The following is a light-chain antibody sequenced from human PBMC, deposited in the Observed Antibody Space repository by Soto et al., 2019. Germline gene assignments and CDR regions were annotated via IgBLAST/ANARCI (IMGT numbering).Light chain of an antibody. CDR2: EVS. Sequence: QSALTQSASVSGSPGQSITISCTGTSSDVGYYDLVSWYQQLPGKVPKLIIYEVSQRPSGVSTRFSGSKSGNTASLTISGLQPEDEADYYCCSHARDTTFMIFGGGTQLTVL. V-gene: IGLV2-23*02. CDR3: CSHARDTTFMI. CDR1: SSDVGYYDL. J-gene: IGLJ2*01.